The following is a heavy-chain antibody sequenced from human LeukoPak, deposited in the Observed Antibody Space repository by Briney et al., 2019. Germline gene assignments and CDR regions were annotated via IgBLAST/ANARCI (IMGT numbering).Heavy chain of an antibody. CDR3: ASLYSSSWPPREYYFDY. CDR1: GGSFSSYA. CDR2: IIPIFGTA. J-gene: IGHJ4*02. Sequence: SVKVSCKASGGSFSSYAISWVRQAPGQGLEWGGGIIPIFGTANYAQKFQGRVTITADKSTTTAYMELSSLRSEDTAVYYCASLYSSSWPPREYYFDYWGQGTLVTVSS. V-gene: IGHV1-69*06. D-gene: IGHD6-13*01.